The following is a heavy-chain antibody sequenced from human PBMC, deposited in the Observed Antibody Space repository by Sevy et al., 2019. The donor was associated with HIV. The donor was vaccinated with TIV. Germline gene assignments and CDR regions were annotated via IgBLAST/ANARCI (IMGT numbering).Heavy chain of an antibody. J-gene: IGHJ4*02. CDR1: GYTLTELS. CDR2: FDPEDSET. Sequence: ASVKVSCKVSGYTLTELSMHWVRQAPGKGLEWMGGFDPEDSETIYAQKFQGRVTMTEDTSTDTAYMELSSLRSEDTAVYYCATGITFGGVISYYFDYWGQGTLVTVSS. CDR3: ATGITFGGVISYYFDY. D-gene: IGHD3-16*02. V-gene: IGHV1-24*01.